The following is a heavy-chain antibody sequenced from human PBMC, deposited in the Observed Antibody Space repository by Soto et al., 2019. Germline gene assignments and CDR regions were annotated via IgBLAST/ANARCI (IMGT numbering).Heavy chain of an antibody. CDR2: VSHSGTA. CDR3: ARYGGTAIWYFDI. J-gene: IGHJ2*01. Sequence: QVRLQQWGAGLLKPSETLSLTCAVYGASFTGYYWTWLRQSPGKGLEWIGEVSHSGTAKYNPSLKSRVTISLGTSKSQFSLELTSVTAADTAVYYCARYGGTAIWYFDIWGRGTSVSVSS. CDR1: GASFTGYY. V-gene: IGHV4-34*01. D-gene: IGHD2-15*01.